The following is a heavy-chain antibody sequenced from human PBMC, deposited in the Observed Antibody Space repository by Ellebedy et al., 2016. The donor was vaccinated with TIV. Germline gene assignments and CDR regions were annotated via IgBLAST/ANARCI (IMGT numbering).Heavy chain of an antibody. CDR2: IWHDDIKK. V-gene: IGHV3-33*08. J-gene: IGHJ5*02. CDR1: GFTFSDYY. Sequence: GESLKISCAASGFTFSDYYMSWIRQAPGQGLEWVADIWHDDIKKYYAASVQGRFTISRDNSKNNLYLQMNNLRVDDTAVYYCAGAEAEGWFDPWGQGTLVTVSS. CDR3: AGAEAEGWFDP.